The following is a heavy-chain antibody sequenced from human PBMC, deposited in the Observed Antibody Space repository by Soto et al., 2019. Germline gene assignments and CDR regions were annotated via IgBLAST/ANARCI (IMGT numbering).Heavy chain of an antibody. CDR2: INSDGSST. CDR1: GFTFSSYW. Sequence: GGSLRLSCAASGFTFSSYWMHWVRQAPGKGLVWVSRINSDGSSTSYADSVKGRFTISRDNAKNKLYLQMNSLRAEDTAVYYCARGGLDCSSTSCYSLEYYYYGMDVWGQGTTVTVSS. D-gene: IGHD2-2*02. CDR3: ARGGLDCSSTSCYSLEYYYYGMDV. J-gene: IGHJ6*02. V-gene: IGHV3-74*01.